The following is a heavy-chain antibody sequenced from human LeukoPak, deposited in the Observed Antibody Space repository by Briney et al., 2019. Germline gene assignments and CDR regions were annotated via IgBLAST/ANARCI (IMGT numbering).Heavy chain of an antibody. CDR2: IYYSGST. D-gene: IGHD6-13*01. V-gene: IGHV4-59*01. Sequence: SETLSLTCTVSGGSISSYYWSWIRQPPGKGLEWIGYIYYSGSTNYNPSLKSRVTISVDTSKNQFSLKLSSVTAADTAVYYCARVSIAAAGTAGDHNWFDPWGQGTLVTVSS. J-gene: IGHJ5*02. CDR1: GGSISSYY. CDR3: ARVSIAAAGTAGDHNWFDP.